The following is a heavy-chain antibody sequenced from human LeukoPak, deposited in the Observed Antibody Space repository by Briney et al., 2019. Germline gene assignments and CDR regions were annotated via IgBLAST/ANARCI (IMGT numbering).Heavy chain of an antibody. CDR2: ISPYTTKT. D-gene: IGHD1-26*01. CDR3: AREGGVGPTAPPDYYSYQMDV. V-gene: IGHV1-18*01. J-gene: IGHJ6*03. CDR1: GYTLISYG. Sequence: ASVKVSCKASGYTLISYGITWVRQAPGPGLEWMGWISPYTTKTNYAQSLQGRVTMTTDTSTSTAYMELRNLRSDDTAVYYCAREGGVGPTAPPDYYSYQMDVWGKGTTVTVSS.